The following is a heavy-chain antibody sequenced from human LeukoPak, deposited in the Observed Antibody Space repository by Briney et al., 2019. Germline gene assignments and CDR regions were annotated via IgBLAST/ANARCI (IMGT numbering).Heavy chain of an antibody. D-gene: IGHD5-18*01. CDR3: ARGNVDTAMDPHSDY. CDR2: IYYSGST. V-gene: IGHV4-30-4*08. CDR1: GGSISSGDYY. J-gene: IGHJ4*02. Sequence: SQTLSPTCTVSGGSISSGDYYWSWIRQPPGKGLEWIGYIYYSGSTYYNPSLKSRVTISVDTSKNQFSLKLSSVTAADTAVYYCARGNVDTAMDPHSDYWGQGTLVTVSS.